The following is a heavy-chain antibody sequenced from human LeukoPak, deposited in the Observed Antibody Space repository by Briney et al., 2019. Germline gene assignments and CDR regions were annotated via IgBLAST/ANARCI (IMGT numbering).Heavy chain of an antibody. J-gene: IGHJ4*02. CDR3: ARQFSVDCGGDCPFDY. V-gene: IGHV5-51*01. D-gene: IGHD2-21*02. CDR1: GYSFTSYW. Sequence: GESLKISCKGSGYSFTSYWIGWGRQMPGKGLEWMGIIYPGDSDTRYSPSFQGQVTISADKSISTAYLQWSSLKASDTAMYYCARQFSVDCGGDCPFDYWGQGTLVTVSS. CDR2: IYPGDSDT.